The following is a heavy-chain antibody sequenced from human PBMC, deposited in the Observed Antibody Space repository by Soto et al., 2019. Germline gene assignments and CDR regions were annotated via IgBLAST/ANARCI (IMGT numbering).Heavy chain of an antibody. CDR2: ISGSGGST. Sequence: GGSLRLSCAASGFTFSSYAMSWVRQAPGKGLEWVSAISGSGGSTYYADSVKGRLTISRDNSKNTLYLQMNSLRAEDTAVYYCAKGRRNYGDYPSPFDYWGQGTLVTVSS. J-gene: IGHJ4*02. CDR1: GFTFSSYA. CDR3: AKGRRNYGDYPSPFDY. D-gene: IGHD4-17*01. V-gene: IGHV3-23*01.